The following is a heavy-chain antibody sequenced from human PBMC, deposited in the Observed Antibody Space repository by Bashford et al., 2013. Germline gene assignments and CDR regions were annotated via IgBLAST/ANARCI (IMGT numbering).Heavy chain of an antibody. CDR1: GFSLSTSGMC. CDR2: IDWDDDK. CDR3: ARMIYDFWSGYYDYFDY. Sequence: SGPTLVKPTQTLTLTCTFSGFSLSTSGMCVSWIRQPPGKALEWLALIDWDDDKYYSTSLKTRLTISKDTSKNQVVLTMTNMDPVDTATYYCARMIYDFWSGYYDYFDYWAREPWSPSPQ. D-gene: IGHD3-3*01. J-gene: IGHJ4*02. V-gene: IGHV2-70*01.